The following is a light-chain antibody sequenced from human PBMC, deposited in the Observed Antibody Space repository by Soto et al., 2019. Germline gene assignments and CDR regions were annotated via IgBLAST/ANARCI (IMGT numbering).Light chain of an antibody. Sequence: DIQLTQSPSFLSASTGDRVTFTCRASQGISSFLAWYQHTPGKAPKLLIYAASTLQSGVPSRFSGSGSGREFTLTISSLQPEDFATYYCQQLSGYPWTFGQGTKVEIK. V-gene: IGKV1-9*01. CDR2: AAS. CDR3: QQLSGYPWT. J-gene: IGKJ1*01. CDR1: QGISSF.